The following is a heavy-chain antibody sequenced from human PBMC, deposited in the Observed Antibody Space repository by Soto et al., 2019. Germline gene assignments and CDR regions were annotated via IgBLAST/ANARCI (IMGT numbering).Heavy chain of an antibody. V-gene: IGHV1-2*02. CDR3: ARDQEVAATSPFDY. CDR1: GYVFTGEY. J-gene: IGHJ4*02. CDR2: INPNSGDT. Sequence: GASVNVPGKTSGYVFTGEYIHWVRQARGQGLEWMGWINPNSGDTNYAQKFQGRVTMTRDTSISTAYLELRSLTSADTAVYFCARDQEVAATSPFDYWSQGSLVTVSS. D-gene: IGHD1-26*01.